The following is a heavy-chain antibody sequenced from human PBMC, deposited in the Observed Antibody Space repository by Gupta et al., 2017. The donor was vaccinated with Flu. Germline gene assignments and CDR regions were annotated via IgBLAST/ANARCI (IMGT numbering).Heavy chain of an antibody. Sequence: QVQLQESGPGLVKPSQTLSLTCTVSGGSISSGGYYWRWIRQHPGKGLEWIGYIYYSGSTYYNPSLKSRVTISVDTSKNQFSLKLSSVTAADTAVYYCARGLVTAMSYYYGMDVWGQGTTVTVSS. D-gene: IGHD2-21*02. CDR3: ARGLVTAMSYYYGMDV. CDR1: GGSISSGGYY. J-gene: IGHJ6*02. CDR2: IYYSGST. V-gene: IGHV4-31*03.